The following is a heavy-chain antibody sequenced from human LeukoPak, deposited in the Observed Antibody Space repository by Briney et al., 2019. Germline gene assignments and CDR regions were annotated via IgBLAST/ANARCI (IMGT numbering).Heavy chain of an antibody. D-gene: IGHD6-19*01. CDR1: GFTFGNYA. V-gene: IGHV3-49*03. CDR2: IRSKAYGGTT. J-gene: IGHJ4*02. Sequence: PGGSLRLSCTASGFTFGNYAMSWFRQAPGKGLEWVGFIRSKAYGGTTEYAASVKGRFTISRDDSKSIAYLQMNSLKTEDTAVYYCTRDHRWLRYYFDYWGQGTLVTVSS. CDR3: TRDHRWLRYYFDY.